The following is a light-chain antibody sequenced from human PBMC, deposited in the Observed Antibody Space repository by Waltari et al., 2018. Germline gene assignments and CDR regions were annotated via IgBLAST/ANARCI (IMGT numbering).Light chain of an antibody. CDR1: QSVNSSY. CDR2: GAS. V-gene: IGKV3-20*01. CDR3: QQFGESPWT. Sequence: EIVLTQSPGTLSLSPGERVALSCRASQSVNSSYLAWYQQKPGLAPRLLIYGASNRATGIPDRFSGRGSGTDFTLTISRLEPEDFAVYYCQQFGESPWTFGQGTKVEIK. J-gene: IGKJ1*01.